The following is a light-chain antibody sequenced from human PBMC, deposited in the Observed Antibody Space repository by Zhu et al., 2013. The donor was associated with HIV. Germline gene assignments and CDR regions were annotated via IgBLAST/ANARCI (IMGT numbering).Light chain of an antibody. CDR1: QSVSSY. J-gene: IGKJ3*01. CDR2: GAS. V-gene: IGKV3-20*01. Sequence: EIVLTQSPATLSLSPGERATLSCRASQSVSSYLAWYQQKPGQAPRLLVYGASSRAAGTPDRFSGSGSGTDFTLTISRLEPEDFAVYYCQQFGTSPNTFGPGTKVDFK. CDR3: QQFGTSPNT.